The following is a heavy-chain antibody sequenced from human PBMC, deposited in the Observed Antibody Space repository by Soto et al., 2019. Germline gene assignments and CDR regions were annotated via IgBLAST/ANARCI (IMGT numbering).Heavy chain of an antibody. D-gene: IGHD1-26*01. CDR2: MSYSRST. CDR1: GGSISSNNYY. J-gene: IGHJ4*02. V-gene: IGHV4-39*01. CDR3: ARHVRPTTWAGGYFVY. Sequence: SETLSLTCFVSGGSISSNNYYWGWIRQPPGKGLEWIGSMSYSRSTYYNPSLKSRVTISVDTSKNQFSLKLTSVTAADTAVYYCARHVRPTTWAGGYFVYWGQGPLVTSP.